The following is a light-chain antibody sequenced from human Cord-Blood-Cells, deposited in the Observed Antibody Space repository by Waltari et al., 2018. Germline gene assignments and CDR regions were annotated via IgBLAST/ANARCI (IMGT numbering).Light chain of an antibody. Sequence: QSALTQPASVSGSPGQSITLSCTGTSRDVGSYNLVSWYQQHPGKAPKLMIYEGSKRPSGVSNRFSGSKSGNTASLTISGLQAEDEADYYCCSYAGSSTVFGGGTKLTVL. CDR2: EGS. CDR3: CSYAGSSTV. J-gene: IGLJ3*02. CDR1: SRDVGSYNL. V-gene: IGLV2-23*01.